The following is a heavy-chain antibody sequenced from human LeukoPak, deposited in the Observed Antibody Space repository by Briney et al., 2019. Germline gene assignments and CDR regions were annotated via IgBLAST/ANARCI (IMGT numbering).Heavy chain of an antibody. V-gene: IGHV3-11*01. Sequence: GGSLRLSCAASGFTFSDYMSWIRQAPGKGLEWVSYISSSGSTIYYADSVKGRFTISRDNAKNSLYLQMNSLRAEDTAVYYCARGAAVAGWGQGTLVTVSS. D-gene: IGHD6-19*01. CDR2: ISSSGSTI. CDR1: GFTFSDY. CDR3: ARGAAVAG. J-gene: IGHJ4*02.